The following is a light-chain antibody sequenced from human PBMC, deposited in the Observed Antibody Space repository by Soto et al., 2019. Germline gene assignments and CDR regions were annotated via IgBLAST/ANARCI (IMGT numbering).Light chain of an antibody. J-gene: IGKJ2*01. CDR1: QSVSSNY. CDR2: GAS. Sequence: EIVRTQSPATLSAYPGDRATLSCMASQSVSSNYLAWYQQKPGQAPRLLIYGASSRATGIPDRFSGSGSGTDFTLTVSRLEPEDFAVFYCQQYGSSPPTFGQGTKVDI. CDR3: QQYGSSPPT. V-gene: IGKV3-20*01.